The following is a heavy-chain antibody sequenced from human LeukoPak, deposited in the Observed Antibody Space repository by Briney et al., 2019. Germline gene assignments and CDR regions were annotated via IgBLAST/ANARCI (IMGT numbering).Heavy chain of an antibody. CDR2: CTGTGHIT. V-gene: IGHV3-23*01. CDR1: GFPFSSYG. CDR3: ARDRLGAMLFFDS. D-gene: IGHD3-16*01. Sequence: PGGSLRLSCAASGFPFSSYGMLWVRRAPGRGLVWVSACTGTGHITYYADSVKGRFTISRDNSKNTLYLQMNSLRAEDTALYYCARDRLGAMLFFDSWGQGTLVTVSS. J-gene: IGHJ4*02.